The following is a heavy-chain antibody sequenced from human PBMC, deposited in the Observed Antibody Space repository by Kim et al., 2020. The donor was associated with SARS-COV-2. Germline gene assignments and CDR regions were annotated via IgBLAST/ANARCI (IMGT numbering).Heavy chain of an antibody. Sequence: ASVKVSCKASGYTFTTFALYWVRPAPGQRLEWMGWVNGGNGNKGYSQKFQGRVSITREISATTAYLEVSGLISEDTAVYYCAREAVAGSFDYWGQGSLVTVSS. CDR2: VNGGNGNK. J-gene: IGHJ4*02. CDR1: GYTFTTFA. CDR3: AREAVAGSFDY. V-gene: IGHV1-3*01. D-gene: IGHD6-19*01.